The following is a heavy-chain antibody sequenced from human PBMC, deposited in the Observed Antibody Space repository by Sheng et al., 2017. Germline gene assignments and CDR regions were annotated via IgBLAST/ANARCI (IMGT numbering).Heavy chain of an antibody. V-gene: IGHV3-30*03. J-gene: IGHJ6*02. Sequence: QVQLVESGGGVVQPGRSLRLSCAASGFTFSTYGVHWVRQAPGKGLEWVAVISYDGSNKYYADSVKGRFTISRDNSKTTLYLQMNSLRAEDTAVYYCAREIQETLYYYYGMDVWGQGTTVTVSS. CDR1: GFTFSTYG. CDR2: ISYDGSNK. CDR3: AREIQETLYYYYGMDV.